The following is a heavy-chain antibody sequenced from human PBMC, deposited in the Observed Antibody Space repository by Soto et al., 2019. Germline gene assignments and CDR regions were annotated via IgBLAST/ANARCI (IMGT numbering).Heavy chain of an antibody. CDR1: GFTFSSYS. D-gene: IGHD6-13*01. CDR2: ISSSSSYI. J-gene: IGHJ6*02. V-gene: IGHV3-21*01. CDR3: ARVLGAAAGTYYYGMDV. Sequence: GGSLRLSCAASGFTFSSYSMNWVRQAPGKGLEWVSSISSSSSYIYYADSVKGRFTISRDNAKNSLYLQMNSLRAEDMAVYYCARVLGAAAGTYYYGMDVWGQGTTVTVSS.